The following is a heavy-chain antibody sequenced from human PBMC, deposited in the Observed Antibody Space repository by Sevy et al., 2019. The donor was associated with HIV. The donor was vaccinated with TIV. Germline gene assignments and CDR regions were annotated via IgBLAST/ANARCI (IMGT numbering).Heavy chain of an antibody. CDR1: GFTFSSYA. CDR2: ISYDGSNK. D-gene: IGHD6-19*01. Sequence: GGSLRLSCAASGFTFSSYAMHWVRQAPGKGLEWVAVISYDGSNKYYADSVKGRFTISRDNSKNTLYLQMNSLRAEDTAVYYCARGGSSGWYGGFDYWGQGTLVTVSS. J-gene: IGHJ4*02. V-gene: IGHV3-30*04. CDR3: ARGGSSGWYGGFDY.